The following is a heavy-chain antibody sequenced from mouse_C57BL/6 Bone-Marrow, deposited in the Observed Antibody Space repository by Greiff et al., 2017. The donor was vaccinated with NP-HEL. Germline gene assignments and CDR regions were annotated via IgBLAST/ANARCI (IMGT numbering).Heavy chain of an antibody. CDR1: GFTFSSYA. Sequence: EVKVEESGEGLVKPGGSLKLSCAASGFTFSSYAMSWVRQTPEKRLEWVAYISSGGDYIYYADTVKGRFTISRDNARNTLYLQMSSLKSEDTAMYYCTRDRGNYYGSSYYFDYWGQGTTLTVSS. CDR3: TRDRGNYYGSSYYFDY. D-gene: IGHD1-1*01. J-gene: IGHJ2*01. CDR2: ISSGGDYI. V-gene: IGHV5-9-1*02.